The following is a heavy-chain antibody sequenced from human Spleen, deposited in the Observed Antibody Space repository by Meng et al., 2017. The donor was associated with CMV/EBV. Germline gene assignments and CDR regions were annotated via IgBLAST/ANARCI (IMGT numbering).Heavy chain of an antibody. J-gene: IGHJ6*02. CDR3: ARGYDFWSGGSYYYYGMDV. Sequence: GESLKISCAASGFTFSSYEMNWVRQAPGRGLEWVSGINWNGDSTDYADSVKGRFTISRDNAKNSLYLQMNSLRAEDTALYQCARGYDFWSGGSYYYYGMDVWGQGTTVTVSS. V-gene: IGHV3-20*01. CDR2: INWNGDST. D-gene: IGHD3-3*01. CDR1: GFTFSSYE.